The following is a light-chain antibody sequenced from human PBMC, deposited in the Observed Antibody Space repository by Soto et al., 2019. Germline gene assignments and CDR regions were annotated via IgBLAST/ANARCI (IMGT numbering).Light chain of an antibody. Sequence: QPVLTQPPSVSGKPGKRVSISGSGRRSNIGINAVDCYHQLQGTAPKVLIYANNQRPSGVPDRFSGSKSGTSASMAIKGLQDDDEAHSYCAALVDSLNDLVFGGGTELTVL. CDR2: ANN. V-gene: IGLV1-44*01. J-gene: IGLJ3*02. CDR1: RSNIGINA. CDR3: AALVDSLNDLV.